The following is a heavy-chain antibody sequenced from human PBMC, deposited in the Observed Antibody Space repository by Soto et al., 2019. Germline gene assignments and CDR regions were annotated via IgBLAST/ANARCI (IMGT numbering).Heavy chain of an antibody. Sequence: EVQLLEAGGGFVQPGGSLRLSCAASGFTFDNYGMSWVRQAPGKGLEWVSAIIGNGDMTYYADSVKGRFTISRDNSKNTLYLQLNNLRAEDMAIYYCAKDRDYGDSSPFDGWGQGTLVTVSS. V-gene: IGHV3-23*01. CDR1: GFTFDNYG. J-gene: IGHJ4*02. CDR3: AKDRDYGDSSPFDG. D-gene: IGHD4-17*01. CDR2: IIGNGDMT.